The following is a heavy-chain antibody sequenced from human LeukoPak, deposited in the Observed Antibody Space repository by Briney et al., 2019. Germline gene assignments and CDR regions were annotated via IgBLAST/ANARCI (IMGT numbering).Heavy chain of an antibody. CDR1: GFTFSSYG. J-gene: IGHJ4*02. V-gene: IGHV3-30*02. Sequence: HSGGSLRLSCAASGFTFSSYGMHWVRQAPGKGLEWVAFIRHDGSNKYYADSVKGRFTISRDNSKNTLYLQMNSLRAEDTAVYYCARGADNSGSFVILDYWGQGTLVTVSS. CDR2: IRHDGSNK. D-gene: IGHD3-10*01. CDR3: ARGADNSGSFVILDY.